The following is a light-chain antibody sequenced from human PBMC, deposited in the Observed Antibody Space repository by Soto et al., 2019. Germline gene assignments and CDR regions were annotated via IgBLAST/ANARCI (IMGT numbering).Light chain of an antibody. CDR2: EVS. Sequence: QSVLKRAASVSGSAGGSIRISSTGTSSDVGSYNLVSWYQQHPGKAPKLMIYEVSKRPSGVSNRFSGSKSGNTASLTISGLQAEDEADYYCCSYAGSSTLVFGTGTKVTVL. J-gene: IGLJ1*01. CDR3: CSYAGSSTLV. CDR1: SSDVGSYNL. V-gene: IGLV2-23*02.